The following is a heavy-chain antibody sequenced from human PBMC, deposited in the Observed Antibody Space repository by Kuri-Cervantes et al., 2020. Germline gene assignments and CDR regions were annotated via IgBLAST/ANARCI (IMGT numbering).Heavy chain of an antibody. CDR2: ISGSGGST. CDR1: GFTFSSYA. V-gene: IGHV3-23*01. D-gene: IGHD6-13*01. Sequence: GVLKISCAASGFTFSSYAMSWVRQAPGKGLEWVSAISGSGGSTYYADSVKGRFTISRDNSKNTLYLQMNSLRAEDTALYYCAKDIAAAGTDAFDIWGQGTMVTVSS. J-gene: IGHJ3*02. CDR3: AKDIAAAGTDAFDI.